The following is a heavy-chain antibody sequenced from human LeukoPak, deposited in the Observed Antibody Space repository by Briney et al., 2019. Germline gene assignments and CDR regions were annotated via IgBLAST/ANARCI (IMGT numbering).Heavy chain of an antibody. CDR3: ARAGYDILTGPPDYFDY. D-gene: IGHD3-9*01. Sequence: GASVKVSCKASGYTFTGYYMHSVRQAPGQGVEWMGWINPNSGGTNYAQKFQGRVTMTRDTSISTAYMELSRLRSDDTAVYYCARAGYDILTGPPDYFDYWGQGTLVTVSS. CDR2: INPNSGGT. CDR1: GYTFTGYY. J-gene: IGHJ4*02. V-gene: IGHV1-2*02.